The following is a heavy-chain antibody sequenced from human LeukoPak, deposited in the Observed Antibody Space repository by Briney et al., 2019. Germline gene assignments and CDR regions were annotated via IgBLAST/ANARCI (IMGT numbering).Heavy chain of an antibody. D-gene: IGHD3-22*01. V-gene: IGHV3-15*01. CDR2: IRSKTDGGTT. Sequence: GGSLRLSCAASGFTFRDAWMTWVRQAPGKGLEWVGRIRSKTDGGTTDYAAPVNGRFIISRDDSKNTQYLQMNSLKTEDTAVYYCTTYYYDSTSDFGYWGQGTLVTVSS. CDR1: GFTFRDAW. J-gene: IGHJ4*02. CDR3: TTYYYDSTSDFGY.